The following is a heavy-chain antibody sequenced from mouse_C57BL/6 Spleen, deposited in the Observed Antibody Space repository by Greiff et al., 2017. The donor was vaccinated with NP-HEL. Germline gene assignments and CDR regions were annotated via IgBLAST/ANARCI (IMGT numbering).Heavy chain of an antibody. CDR1: GYTFTSYW. J-gene: IGHJ3*01. D-gene: IGHD5-2*01. Sequence: QVQLQQPGAELVKPGASVKLSCTASGYTFTSYWMHWVKQRPGQGLEWIGMIHPNSGSTNYNEKFKSKATLTVAKSSSTAYMQLSSLTSEDSAVYYCGSAEYGFAYWGQGTLVTVSA. CDR3: GSAEYGFAY. V-gene: IGHV1-64*01. CDR2: IHPNSGST.